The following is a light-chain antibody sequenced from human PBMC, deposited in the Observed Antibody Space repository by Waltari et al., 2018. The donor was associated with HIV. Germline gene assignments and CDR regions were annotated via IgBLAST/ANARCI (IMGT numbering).Light chain of an antibody. CDR1: SSNIGANYD. CDR3: QSDDSSLRASV. V-gene: IGLV1-40*01. CDR2: GNS. Sequence: QSVLTQPPSVSGAPGRRVTISCTGSSSNIGANYDVHWYQQLPGTAPKLLIYGNSNRPSGVPDRFSGSKSGTSASLAITGLQAEDEADYYCQSDDSSLRASVFGGGTKLTVL. J-gene: IGLJ3*02.